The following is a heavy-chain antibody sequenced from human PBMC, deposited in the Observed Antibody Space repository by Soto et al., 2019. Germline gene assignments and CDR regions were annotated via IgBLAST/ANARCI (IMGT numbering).Heavy chain of an antibody. V-gene: IGHV4-39*01. CDR3: ARLPSRHLVDY. D-gene: IGHD3-3*02. Sequence: SETLSVTCTFSGSSINISGYCWGWIRQPPGKGLEWIGSMFYGVSTYYNPSLKSRVTVSVDTSKNQFSLNLRSVTAADTAVYYCARLPSRHLVDYWGQGTLVTVSS. CDR2: MFYGVST. J-gene: IGHJ4*02. CDR1: GSSINISGYC.